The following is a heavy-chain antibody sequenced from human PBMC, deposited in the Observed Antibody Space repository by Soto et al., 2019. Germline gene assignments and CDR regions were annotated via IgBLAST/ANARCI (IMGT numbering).Heavy chain of an antibody. CDR2: MNPNSGNT. D-gene: IGHD6-19*01. Sequence: GASVKVSCKASGYTFTSYDINWVRQATGQGLEWMGWMNPNSGNTGYAQKFQGRVTMTRNTSISTAYMELSSLRSEDTAVYYCARAGLKSEQWLFDYWGQGTLVTVSS. CDR3: ARAGLKSEQWLFDY. CDR1: GYTFTSYD. J-gene: IGHJ4*02. V-gene: IGHV1-8*01.